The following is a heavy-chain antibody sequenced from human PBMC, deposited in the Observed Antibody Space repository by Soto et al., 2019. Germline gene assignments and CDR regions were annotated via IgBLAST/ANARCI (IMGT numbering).Heavy chain of an antibody. Sequence: GASVKVSCKASGGTFSSYAISWVRQAPGQGLEWMGGIIPIFGTANYAQKFQGRVTITADESTSTAYMELSSLRSEDTAVYYCARGEVEVGSYYYGMDVWGQGTTVTVSS. J-gene: IGHJ6*02. CDR3: ARGEVEVGSYYYGMDV. CDR2: IIPIFGTA. D-gene: IGHD3-22*01. V-gene: IGHV1-69*13. CDR1: GGTFSSYA.